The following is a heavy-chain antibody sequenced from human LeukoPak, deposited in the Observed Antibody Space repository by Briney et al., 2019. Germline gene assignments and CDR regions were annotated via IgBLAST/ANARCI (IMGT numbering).Heavy chain of an antibody. CDR3: AKDPFPYYDILTGYYPDY. Sequence: PGGSLRLSCAASGFTFSSYAMSWVRQAPGKGLEWVSAISGSGGSTYYADSVKGRFTISRDNSKNTLYLQMNSLRAEDTAVYYCAKDPFPYYDILTGYYPDYWGQGTLVTVSS. D-gene: IGHD3-9*01. J-gene: IGHJ4*02. CDR1: GFTFSSYA. V-gene: IGHV3-23*01. CDR2: ISGSGGST.